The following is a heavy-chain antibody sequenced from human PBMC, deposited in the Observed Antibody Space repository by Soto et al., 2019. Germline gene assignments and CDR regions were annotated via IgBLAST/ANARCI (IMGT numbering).Heavy chain of an antibody. D-gene: IGHD3-22*01. CDR1: GFTFSSYG. CDR2: ISYDGSNK. CDR3: AKAQGRNYYDSSGYSLDY. Sequence: PGGSLRLSCAASGFTFSSYGMHWVRQAPGKGLEWVAVISYDGSNKYYADSVKGRFTISRDNSKNTLYLQMNSLGAEDTAVYYCAKAQGRNYYDSSGYSLDYWGQGTLVTAPQ. V-gene: IGHV3-30*18. J-gene: IGHJ4*02.